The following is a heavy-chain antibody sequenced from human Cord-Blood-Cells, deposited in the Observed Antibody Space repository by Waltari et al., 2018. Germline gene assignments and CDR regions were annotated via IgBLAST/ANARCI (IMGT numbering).Heavy chain of an antibody. J-gene: IGHJ4*02. CDR2: IYYSGST. Sequence: QLQLQESCSGLVKPSETLSLTCTVSGGSISSSSYYWGWIRQPPGEGLEWIGSIYYSGSTYYNPSLKSRVTISVDTSKNQFSLKLSSVTAADTAVYYCARRVTMVRGVIISPNYYFDYWGQGTLVTVSS. V-gene: IGHV4-39*01. CDR1: GGSISSSSYY. CDR3: ARRVTMVRGVIISPNYYFDY. D-gene: IGHD3-10*01.